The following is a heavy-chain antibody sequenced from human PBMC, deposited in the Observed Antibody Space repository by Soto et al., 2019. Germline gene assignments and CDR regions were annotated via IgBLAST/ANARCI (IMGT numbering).Heavy chain of an antibody. CDR1: GFTFSSYS. D-gene: IGHD2-2*01. V-gene: IGHV3-21*01. CDR2: ISSSSSYI. J-gene: IGHJ4*02. Sequence: GGSLRLSCAASGFTFSSYSMNWVRQAPGKGLEWVSSISSSSSYIYYADSVKGRFTISRDNAKNSLYLQMNSLRAEDTAVYYCARDRGRGDIVVVPAAMRYFDYWGQGTLVTVSS. CDR3: ARDRGRGDIVVVPAAMRYFDY.